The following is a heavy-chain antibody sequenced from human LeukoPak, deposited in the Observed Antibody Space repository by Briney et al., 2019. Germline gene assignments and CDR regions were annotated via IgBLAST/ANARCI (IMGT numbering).Heavy chain of an antibody. V-gene: IGHV4-30-2*01. D-gene: IGHD4-23*01. CDR2: IYHSGST. Sequence: SQTLSLTCTVSGGSISSGGYYWSWIRQPPGKGLEWIGYIYHSGSTYYNPSLKSRVTISVDRSKNQFSLKLSSVTAADTAVYYCARGGNSGGFDPWGQGTLVTVSS. CDR3: ARGGNSGGFDP. J-gene: IGHJ5*02. CDR1: GGSISSGGYY.